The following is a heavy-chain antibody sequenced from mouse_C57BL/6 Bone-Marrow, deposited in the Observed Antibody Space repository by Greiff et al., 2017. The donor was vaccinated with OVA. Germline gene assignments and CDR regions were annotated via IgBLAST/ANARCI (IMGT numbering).Heavy chain of an antibody. V-gene: IGHV1-37*01. CDR2: INPYNVDT. CDR3: ARVADGYYLFDY. CDR1: FYSFTFYF. Sequence: HLHHSLPYLFNPFSSFNISFNSSFYSFTFYFINFFNHIHLNILDWIVLINPYNVDTFYNQKFKGKATLTVDKSSSTAHMELLSLTSEDFAVYYCARVADGYYLFDYWGQGTTLTVSS. J-gene: IGHJ2*01. D-gene: IGHD2-3*01.